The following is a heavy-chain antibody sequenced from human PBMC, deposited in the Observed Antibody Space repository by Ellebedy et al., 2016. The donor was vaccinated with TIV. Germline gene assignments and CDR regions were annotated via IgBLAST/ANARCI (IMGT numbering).Heavy chain of an antibody. CDR3: ARDSGITGADDY. Sequence: GGSLRLXXAASGFSFSTYAMTWVRQAAGKGLEWVAYISRSSGTIYYADSVKGRFTISRDNVKNSLYLQMNSLRDEDTAVYYCARDSGITGADDYWGQGTLVTVSS. CDR1: GFSFSTYA. CDR2: ISRSSGTI. J-gene: IGHJ4*02. D-gene: IGHD6-13*01. V-gene: IGHV3-48*02.